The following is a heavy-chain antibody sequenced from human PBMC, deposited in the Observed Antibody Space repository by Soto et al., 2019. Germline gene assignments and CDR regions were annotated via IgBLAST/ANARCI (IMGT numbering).Heavy chain of an antibody. Sequence: QVQLVQSGAEVKKPGSSVKVSCKASGGTFSSYAISWVRQAPGQGLEWMGGIIPIFGTANYAQKFQGRVTITADESTSTAYMELSSLRSEETGVYYCARASIAARPNYYYGMDVWGQGTTVTVSS. CDR2: IIPIFGTA. D-gene: IGHD6-6*01. V-gene: IGHV1-69*01. CDR3: ARASIAARPNYYYGMDV. CDR1: GGTFSSYA. J-gene: IGHJ6*02.